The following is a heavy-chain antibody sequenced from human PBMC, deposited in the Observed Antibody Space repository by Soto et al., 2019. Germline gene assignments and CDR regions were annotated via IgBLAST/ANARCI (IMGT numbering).Heavy chain of an antibody. Sequence: SETLSLTCTVSGGSFSSSTYYWGWIRQPPGKGLEWIGGIYYGGSTYYNPSLKSRVTISVDTSENQFSLRLSSVTAADTAVYYCARHGSSWYLNWFDPWGQGTLVTVSS. V-gene: IGHV4-39*01. CDR1: GGSFSSSTYY. J-gene: IGHJ5*02. CDR3: ARHGSSWYLNWFDP. D-gene: IGHD6-13*01. CDR2: IYYGGST.